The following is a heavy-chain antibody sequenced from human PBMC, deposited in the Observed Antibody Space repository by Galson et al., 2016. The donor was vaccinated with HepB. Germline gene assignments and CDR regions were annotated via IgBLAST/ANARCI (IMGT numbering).Heavy chain of an antibody. CDR2: IGHDGRNE. D-gene: IGHD2-15*01. CDR3: SRGGQDEIEVDGDLEQDY. Sequence: SLRLSCAASGFIFSQYGMHWVRQAPGKGLESVAVIGHDGRNEYCADSVKGRFTISRDNSKNTLYVQMNNLRVEDTAVYYCSRGGQDEIEVDGDLEQDYWGQGTLVTVSS. J-gene: IGHJ4*02. V-gene: IGHV3-33*01. CDR1: GFIFSQYG.